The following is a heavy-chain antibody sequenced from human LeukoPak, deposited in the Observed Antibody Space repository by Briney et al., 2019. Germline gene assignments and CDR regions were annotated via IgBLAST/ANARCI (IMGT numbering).Heavy chain of an antibody. CDR2: MNPNSGNT. CDR3: ARRRYCSGGRCYAWFDP. V-gene: IGHV1-8*01. CDR1: GYTFTSYD. Sequence: ASVKVSCKASGYTFTSYDINWVRQATGQGLEWMGWMNPNSGNTGYAQKFQGRVTMTRNTSISTAYMELSSLRSEDTAVYYCARRRYCSGGRCYAWFDPWGQGTLVTVSS. J-gene: IGHJ5*02. D-gene: IGHD2-15*01.